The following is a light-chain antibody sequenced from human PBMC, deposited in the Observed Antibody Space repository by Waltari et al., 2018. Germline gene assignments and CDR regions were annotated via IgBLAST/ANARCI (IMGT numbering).Light chain of an antibody. CDR3: CSYAGRYTSV. J-gene: IGLJ2*01. CDR1: TSAVGPYPY. CDR2: DFD. Sequence: QSALTQPRPVSGSPGQSVPFSCTGPTSAVGPYPYVSWYQVHPGKVPTLILYDFDTRPSGVPDRFSGSKAGNTASLTISGLQTEDEADYYCCSYAGRYTSVFGGGTKVTVL. V-gene: IGLV2-11*01.